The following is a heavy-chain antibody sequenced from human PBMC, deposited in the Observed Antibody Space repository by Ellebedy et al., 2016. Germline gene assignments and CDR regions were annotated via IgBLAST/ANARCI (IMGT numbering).Heavy chain of an antibody. V-gene: IGHV4-31*03. CDR2: IYYSGST. CDR3: ARDRAGSSGWYRARFDP. J-gene: IGHJ5*02. Sequence: LRLSCTVSGGSISSGGSYWSWIRQHPGKGLEWIGYIYYSGSTYYNPSLKSRVTISVDTSKNQFSLKLSSVTAADTAVYYCARDRAGSSGWYRARFDPWGQGTLVTVSS. D-gene: IGHD6-19*01. CDR1: GGSISSGGSY.